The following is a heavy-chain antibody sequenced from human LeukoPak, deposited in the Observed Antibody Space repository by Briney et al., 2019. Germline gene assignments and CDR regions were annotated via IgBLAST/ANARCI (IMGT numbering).Heavy chain of an antibody. J-gene: IGHJ4*02. CDR2: INHSGST. D-gene: IGHD6-13*01. CDR3: ARDTPSSSWGGEVDY. V-gene: IGHV4-34*01. CDR1: GGSFSGYY. Sequence: PSETLSLTCAVYGGSFSGYYWSWIRQPPGKGLEWIGEINHSGSTNYNPSLKSRVTISVDTSKNQFSLKLSSVTAADTAVYYCARDTPSSSWGGEVDYWGQGTLVTVSS.